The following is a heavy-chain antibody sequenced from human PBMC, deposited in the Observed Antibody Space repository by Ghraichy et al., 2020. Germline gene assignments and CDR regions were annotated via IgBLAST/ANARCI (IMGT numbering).Heavy chain of an antibody. V-gene: IGHV6-1*01. D-gene: IGHD2-15*01. CDR1: GDSVSSNSAA. CDR2: TYYRSKWYR. CDR3: ARGGSTPLDS. J-gene: IGHJ4*02. Sequence: SETLSLTCAISGDSVSSNSAAWNWIRQSPSIGLEWLGRTYYRSKWYRHYAVSMKSRITINPDTSRNQFSLQLNSVTPEDTAIYFCARGGSTPLDSWGQGTLVTVSS.